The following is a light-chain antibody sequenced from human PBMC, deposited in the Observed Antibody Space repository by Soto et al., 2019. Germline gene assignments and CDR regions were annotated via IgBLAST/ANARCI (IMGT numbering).Light chain of an antibody. CDR3: SSYTGSSTSPYV. J-gene: IGLJ1*01. V-gene: IGLV2-14*01. Sequence: QSVLTQPASVSGSPGQSITISCTGTRNDVGGHNYVSWYQQHPGKAPKLMFYEVGNRPSGVSARFSASKSGNTASLTISGLQAEDEADYYCSSYTGSSTSPYVFGTGTKLTVL. CDR2: EVG. CDR1: RNDVGGHNY.